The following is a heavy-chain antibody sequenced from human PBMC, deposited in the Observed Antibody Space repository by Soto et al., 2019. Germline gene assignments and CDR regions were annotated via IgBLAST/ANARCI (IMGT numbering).Heavy chain of an antibody. CDR3: AIDLGSGYDPGDY. J-gene: IGHJ4*01. V-gene: IGHV1-69*06. Sequence: SVKVSCKTSGDILSGYSISWVRQAPGQGLEWMGGIIPIFGTTNYAQRFHGRVTITADKSTSTVYMELYSLKSEDTAVYYCAIDLGSGYDPGDYWGQ. D-gene: IGHD5-12*01. CDR2: IIPIFGTT. CDR1: GDILSGYS.